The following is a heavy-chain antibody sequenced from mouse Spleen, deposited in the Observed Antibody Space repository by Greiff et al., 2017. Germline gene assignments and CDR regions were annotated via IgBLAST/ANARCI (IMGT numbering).Heavy chain of an antibody. D-gene: IGHD2-13*01. CDR2: IWSDGST. Sequence: QVQLKESGPGLVAPSQSLSITCTISGFSLTSYGVHWVRQPPGKGLEWLVVIWSDGSTTYNSALKSRLSISKDNSKSQVFLKVNSLQADDTAMYYCARHPYYGDYVLAMDYWGQGTSVTVSS. V-gene: IGHV2-6-1*01. J-gene: IGHJ4*01. CDR3: ARHPYYGDYVLAMDY. CDR1: GFSLTSYG.